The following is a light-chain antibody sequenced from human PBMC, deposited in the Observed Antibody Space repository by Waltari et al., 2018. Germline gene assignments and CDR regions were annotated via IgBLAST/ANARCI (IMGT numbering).Light chain of an antibody. CDR2: DIS. CDR1: QSIGRS. J-gene: IGKJ1*01. Sequence: EIVLTQSPGTLSLSLGDRATLSCRASQSIGRSVVWYQQRPGQAPRLLIYDISRRATGVPDRFRGSGYGTDFSLTISRLEPEDFAVYYCQKHERLPATFGQGTTVEIK. CDR3: QKHERLPAT. V-gene: IGKV3-20*01.